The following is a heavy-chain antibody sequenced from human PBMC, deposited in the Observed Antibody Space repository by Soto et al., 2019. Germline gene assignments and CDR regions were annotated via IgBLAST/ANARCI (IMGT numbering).Heavy chain of an antibody. V-gene: IGHV3-13*04. Sequence: EVQLVESGGGLVQPGGSLRLSFAASGFTFSSYDMHWVRQATGKGLEWVSAIGTAGDTYYPGSVKGRFTISRENAKNSLYLQMNSLRAGDTAVYYCARSGGDYYGMDVWGQGTTVTVSS. CDR1: GFTFSSYD. J-gene: IGHJ6*02. D-gene: IGHD3-10*01. CDR2: IGTAGDT. CDR3: ARSGGDYYGMDV.